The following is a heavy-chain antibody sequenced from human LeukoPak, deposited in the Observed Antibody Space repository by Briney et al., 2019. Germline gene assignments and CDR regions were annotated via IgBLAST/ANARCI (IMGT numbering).Heavy chain of an antibody. V-gene: IGHV4-59*01. CDR2: IYYGGST. Sequence: ASETLSLTCAVSGGSISSYYWNWIRQPPGKGLEWIGYIYYGGSTNYNPSLKSRVTISVDTSKNQFSLKLSSVTAADTAVYYCARVESTRAIDYWGQGALVTVSS. J-gene: IGHJ4*02. CDR3: ARVESTRAIDY. CDR1: GGSISSYY. D-gene: IGHD2-2*01.